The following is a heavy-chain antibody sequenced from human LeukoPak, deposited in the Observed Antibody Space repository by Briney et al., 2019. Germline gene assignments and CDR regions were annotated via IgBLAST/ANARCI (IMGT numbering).Heavy chain of an antibody. CDR2: FHYTGRT. J-gene: IGHJ4*02. Sequence: SETLSLTCAVSAGSITSTIYYWGWIRQPPGKGLEWIGTFHYTGRTYYNSSLKSRVTIAVDTSKNQFSLKLSSVTAADTAVYYCARQAFYDSSGYYYVDYWGQGTLVTVSS. D-gene: IGHD3-22*01. CDR3: ARQAFYDSSGYYYVDY. V-gene: IGHV4-39*01. CDR1: AGSITSTIYY.